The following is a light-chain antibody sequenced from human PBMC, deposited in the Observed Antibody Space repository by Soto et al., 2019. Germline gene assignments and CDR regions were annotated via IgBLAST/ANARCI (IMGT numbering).Light chain of an antibody. CDR1: SSDVGGYDY. Sequence: QSVLTQPASVSGSPGQSITISCTGTSSDVGGYDYVSWYQQHPGKAPKPLIYDVSNRPSGVSTRFSGSKSGNTASLTISGLQAEDEADYHCSSYTSNTTPYVFGTGTKLTVL. CDR3: SSYTSNTTPYV. J-gene: IGLJ1*01. CDR2: DVS. V-gene: IGLV2-14*03.